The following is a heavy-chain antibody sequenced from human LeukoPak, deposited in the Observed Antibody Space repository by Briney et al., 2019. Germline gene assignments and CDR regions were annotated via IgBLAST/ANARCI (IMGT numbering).Heavy chain of an antibody. Sequence: SETLSLTCTVSGGSISSYYWSWIRQPPGKGLEWIGYIYYSGTTDYNPSLKSRVTISVDTSKNQFSLKLNSVTAADTAVYYCARAYSSSWYWFDPWGQGTLVTVSS. CDR3: ARAYSSSWYWFDP. CDR2: IYYSGTT. V-gene: IGHV4-59*01. CDR1: GGSISSYY. D-gene: IGHD6-13*01. J-gene: IGHJ5*02.